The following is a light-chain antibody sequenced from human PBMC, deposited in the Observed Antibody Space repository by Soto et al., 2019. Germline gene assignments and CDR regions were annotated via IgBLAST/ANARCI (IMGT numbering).Light chain of an antibody. CDR2: DAS. J-gene: IGKJ3*01. CDR3: QQYDNLPPGFT. Sequence: DIQMTQSPFSLSASVGDRVTITCQASQDITYYLNWSQQKPGKAPKLLIYDASNLETGVPSRFSGGGSGTDFTFTISSLQPEDIATYYCQQYDNLPPGFTFSPGTKMDIK. CDR1: QDITYY. V-gene: IGKV1-33*01.